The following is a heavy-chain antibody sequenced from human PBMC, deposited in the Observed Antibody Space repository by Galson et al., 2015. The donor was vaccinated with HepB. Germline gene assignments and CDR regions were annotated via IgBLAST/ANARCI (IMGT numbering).Heavy chain of an antibody. J-gene: IGHJ4*02. CDR1: GYTFTSYA. V-gene: IGHV7-4-1*02. CDR3: ARVKYSSGPLPLVY. CDR2: INTNTGNP. Sequence: SVKVSCKASGYTFTSYAMNWVRQAPGQGLEWMGWINTNTGNPTYAQGFTGRFVFSLDTSVSTAYLQISSLKADDTAVYYCARVKYSSGPLPLVYWGQGTLVTVSS. D-gene: IGHD6-19*01.